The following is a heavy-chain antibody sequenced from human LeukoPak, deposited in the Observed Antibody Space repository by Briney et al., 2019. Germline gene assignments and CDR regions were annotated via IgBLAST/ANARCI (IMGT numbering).Heavy chain of an antibody. J-gene: IGHJ4*02. CDR3: AGDDAVPTAFDL. D-gene: IGHD2-2*01. Sequence: GGSLRLSCAASGFTIAMYWMHWVRQTPGGGMGWVAHNIPDGNSVRYADSVRGRFTLSRDNATNTLYRQMNCLRADDTAVNYCAGDDAVPTAFDLWGQGTLVTVSS. CDR2: NIPDGNSV. V-gene: IGHV3-74*01. CDR1: GFTIAMYW.